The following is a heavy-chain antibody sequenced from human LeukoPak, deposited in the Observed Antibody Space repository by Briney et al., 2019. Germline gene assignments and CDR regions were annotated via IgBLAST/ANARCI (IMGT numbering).Heavy chain of an antibody. J-gene: IGHJ3*02. CDR3: ARGGYSGTFDAFDI. Sequence: ASVKVSCKASGCIFTTYYMHWVRQAPGQGLEWMGVINPSDGSTNYAQRFQGRVTMTRDTSTSTVYMELSSLRSEDTAVYYCARGGYSGTFDAFDIWGQGTMVTVSS. CDR2: INPSDGST. D-gene: IGHD1-26*01. V-gene: IGHV1-46*01. CDR1: GCIFTTYY.